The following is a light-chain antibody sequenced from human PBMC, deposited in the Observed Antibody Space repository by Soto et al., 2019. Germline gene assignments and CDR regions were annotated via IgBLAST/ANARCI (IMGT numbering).Light chain of an antibody. CDR3: HQYFTSLYT. Sequence: EIVLTQSPGTLSLSPGERGTLSCRTSQRVSSSYLAWYQQKPGQAPRLLIYCAFSRATGIPDRFSGSGSGTDFTLTIDRLEPEDSAVYYCHQYFTSLYTFGQGTKLEI. CDR1: QRVSSSY. J-gene: IGKJ2*01. V-gene: IGKV3-20*01. CDR2: CAF.